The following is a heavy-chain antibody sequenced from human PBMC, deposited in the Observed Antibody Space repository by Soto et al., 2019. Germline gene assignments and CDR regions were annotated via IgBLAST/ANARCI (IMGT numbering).Heavy chain of an antibody. CDR2: IYYSGST. CDR1: GGSISSGGYY. J-gene: IGHJ4*02. CDR3: ARGVIH. Sequence: QVQLQESGPGLVKPSQTLSLTCTVSGGSISSGGYYWSWIRQHPGKGLEWIGYIYYSGSTYYNPSRKTRVNIAVDPSKNQSSLKLRSVPAADTAGYYCARGVIHWGQGTLVTVSS. D-gene: IGHD2-21*01. V-gene: IGHV4-31*03.